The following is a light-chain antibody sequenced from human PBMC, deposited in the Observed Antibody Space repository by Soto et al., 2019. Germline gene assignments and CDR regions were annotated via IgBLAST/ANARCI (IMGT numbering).Light chain of an antibody. J-gene: IGLJ2*01. Sequence: QSALTQPRSVSGSPGQSVTISCTGTSSDVGRYNYVSWYQQHPGKAPKLMIYDVTKRPSGVPDRFSGSKSGNTASLTISGLQAEDEADYYCQSYDSSLSVVFGGGTKLTVL. CDR1: SSDVGRYNY. CDR3: QSYDSSLSVV. V-gene: IGLV2-11*01. CDR2: DVT.